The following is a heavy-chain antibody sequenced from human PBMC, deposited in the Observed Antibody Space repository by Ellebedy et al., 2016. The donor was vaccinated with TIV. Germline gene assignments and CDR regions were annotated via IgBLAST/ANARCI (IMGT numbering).Heavy chain of an antibody. Sequence: GESLKISCAASGFTFSSYSMGWVRQAPGKGLEWVSSIDSSSSYIYYGDSLRGRLTISRDNAKYSLYLQMNSLGAEDTAVYYCARQNPAYRSGQVSPIDHWGQGALVTVSS. CDR3: ARQNPAYRSGQVSPIDH. D-gene: IGHD6-19*01. CDR2: IDSSSSYI. V-gene: IGHV3-21*06. CDR1: GFTFSSYS. J-gene: IGHJ4*02.